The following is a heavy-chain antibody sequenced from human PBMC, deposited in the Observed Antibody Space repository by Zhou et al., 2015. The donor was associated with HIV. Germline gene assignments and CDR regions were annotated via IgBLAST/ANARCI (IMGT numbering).Heavy chain of an antibody. D-gene: IGHD1-26*01. CDR1: GFTFSTYA. V-gene: IGHV3-23*01. CDR2: ISDTGDNT. Sequence: VQLFGVWGETWYGRGGSLRLSCAASGFTFSTYAMSWVRQAPGKGLEWISTISDTGDNTKYADSVKGRFSISRDNSKNTLYLQMSSLRAEDTAVYYCTRPKWYSGSYFNWFDPGPGNPGHRLL. J-gene: IGHJ5*02. CDR3: TRPKWYSGSYFNWFDP.